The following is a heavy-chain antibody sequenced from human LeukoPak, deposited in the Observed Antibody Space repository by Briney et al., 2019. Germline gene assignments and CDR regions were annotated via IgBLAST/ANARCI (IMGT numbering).Heavy chain of an antibody. V-gene: IGHV4-59*01. J-gene: IGHJ4*02. CDR2: ILNSGST. CDR1: GGSISGYY. Sequence: SETLSLTCAVSGGSISGYYWSWLRQTPGKGLEWIGYILNSGSTNYTPSLKSRVTISLDTPKSQFSLKLRSVTAADTALYYYARARYFDSWGQGTLVTVSS. CDR3: ARARYFDS.